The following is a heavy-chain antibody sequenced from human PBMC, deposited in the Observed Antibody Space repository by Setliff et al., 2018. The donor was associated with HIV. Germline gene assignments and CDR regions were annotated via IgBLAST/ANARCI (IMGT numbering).Heavy chain of an antibody. V-gene: IGHV1-18*01. Sequence: ASVKVSCKASGYTFTSYGISWVRQAPGQGLEWMGWISAYNGNTNYAQKLQGRVTMTTDTSTSTAYMELRSLRSDDTAVYYCARRARESTALHSDWNDVLFFDYWGQGTLVTVAS. CDR1: GYTFTSYG. J-gene: IGHJ4*02. CDR2: ISAYNGNT. D-gene: IGHD1-1*01. CDR3: ARRARESTALHSDWNDVLFFDY.